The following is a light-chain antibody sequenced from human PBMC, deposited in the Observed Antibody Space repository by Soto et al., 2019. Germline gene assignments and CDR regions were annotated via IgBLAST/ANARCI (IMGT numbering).Light chain of an antibody. J-gene: IGKJ5*01. CDR1: QSVKTF. CDR3: QQRSNWPPIT. Sequence: EIVLTQSPATMSLSPGQRATLSCRASQSVKTFLVWYQHRPGQAPRVLIYDASHRASGIPARFSGSVSGTDFTLTIRRLEPEDAALYYCQQRSNWPPITFGQWTRGEIK. CDR2: DAS. V-gene: IGKV3-11*01.